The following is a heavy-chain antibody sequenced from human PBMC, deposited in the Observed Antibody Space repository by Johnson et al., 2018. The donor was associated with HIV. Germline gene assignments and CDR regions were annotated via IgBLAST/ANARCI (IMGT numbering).Heavy chain of an antibody. Sequence: EVQLVESGGGLVQPGRSLRLSCAASGFTFDDYAMHWVRQAPGKGLEWVSGISWNSGSIGYADSVKGRFTISRDNAKNSLYLQMNSLRAEDTALYYCAKERTAMVTPFDAWGQGTRVTVSS. D-gene: IGHD5-18*01. CDR1: GFTFDDYA. J-gene: IGHJ3*01. CDR3: AKERTAMVTPFDA. V-gene: IGHV3-9*01. CDR2: ISWNSGSI.